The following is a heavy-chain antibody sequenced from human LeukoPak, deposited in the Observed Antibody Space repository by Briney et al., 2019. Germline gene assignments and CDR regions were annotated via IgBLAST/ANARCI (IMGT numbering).Heavy chain of an antibody. CDR2: IKSKTDGGTT. D-gene: IGHD4-17*01. V-gene: IGHV3-15*01. Sequence: PGGSLRLSCAASGFTFSNAWMSWVRQAPEKGLEWVGRIKSKTDGGTTDYAAPVKGRFTISRDDSKNTLYLQMNSLKTEDTAVYYCTTAPGDYVDYFDYWGQGTLVTVSS. CDR3: TTAPGDYVDYFDY. CDR1: GFTFSNAW. J-gene: IGHJ4*02.